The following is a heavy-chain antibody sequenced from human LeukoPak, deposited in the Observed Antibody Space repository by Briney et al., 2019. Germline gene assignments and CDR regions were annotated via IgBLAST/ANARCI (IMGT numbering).Heavy chain of an antibody. V-gene: IGHV4-61*02. Sequence: SQTLSLTCTVSGGSISSGSYYWSWIRQPGGKGLEWIGRIYTSGSTNYNPSLKSRVTISVDTSKNQFSLKLSSVTAADTAVYYCAREPRTTIVVVPAAIMDAFDIWGQGTMVTVSS. CDR1: GGSISSGSYY. J-gene: IGHJ3*02. CDR3: AREPRTTIVVVPAAIMDAFDI. CDR2: IYTSGST. D-gene: IGHD2-2*02.